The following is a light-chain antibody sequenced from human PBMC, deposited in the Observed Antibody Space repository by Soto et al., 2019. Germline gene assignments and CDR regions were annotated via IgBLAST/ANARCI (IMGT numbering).Light chain of an antibody. CDR1: SSDVGGYNY. J-gene: IGLJ1*01. CDR3: SSYTSSSTPDV. V-gene: IGLV2-14*01. CDR2: DVS. Sequence: QSALTQPASVSGSPGPSITISCTGTSSDVGGYNYVSWYQQHPGKAPKLMIYDVSNRPSGVSNRFSGSKSGNTASLTISGLQAEDEADYYCSSYTSSSTPDVFGTGTKVTVL.